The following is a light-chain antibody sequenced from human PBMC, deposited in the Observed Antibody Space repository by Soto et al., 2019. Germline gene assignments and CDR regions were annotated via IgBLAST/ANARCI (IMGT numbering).Light chain of an antibody. J-gene: IGLJ3*02. V-gene: IGLV1-44*01. Sequence: QSALTQPPSASGTPGQRVTISCSGSSSNVGSNTVNWYQQLPGTAPKLLIHSNNQRPSGVPDRFSGSKSGTSASLAISELQSEDEADYYCAAWDDSLNGGVFGGGTKVTVL. CDR2: SNN. CDR1: SSNVGSNT. CDR3: AAWDDSLNGGV.